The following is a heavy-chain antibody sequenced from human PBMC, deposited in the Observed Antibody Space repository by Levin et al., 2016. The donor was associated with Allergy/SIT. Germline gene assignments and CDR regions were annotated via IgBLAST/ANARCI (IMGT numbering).Heavy chain of an antibody. V-gene: IGHV3-21*05. CDR2: ISGGHI. D-gene: IGHD6-19*01. Sequence: GESLKISCASSGFIFSDFSMNWVRQAPGRGLEWVSYISGGHIYYADSVRGRFTISRDNAKNSLYLQMNSLRAEDTAVYYCAGGFGWLIDYWGQGTLVTVSS. CDR1: GFIFSDFS. J-gene: IGHJ4*02. CDR3: AGGFGWLIDY.